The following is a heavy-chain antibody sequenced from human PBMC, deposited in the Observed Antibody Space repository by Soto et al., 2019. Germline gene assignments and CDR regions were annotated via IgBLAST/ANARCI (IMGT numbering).Heavy chain of an antibody. CDR2: ISYDGSNK. Sequence: GGSLRLSCAASGFTFSSYAMHWVRQAPGKGLEWVAVISYDGSNKYYADSVKGRFTISRDNSKNTLYLQMNSLRAEDTAVYYCARGLGYCSGGSCYSDYWGQGTLVTVSS. CDR3: ARGLGYCSGGSCYSDY. CDR1: GFTFSSYA. V-gene: IGHV3-30*04. J-gene: IGHJ4*02. D-gene: IGHD2-15*01.